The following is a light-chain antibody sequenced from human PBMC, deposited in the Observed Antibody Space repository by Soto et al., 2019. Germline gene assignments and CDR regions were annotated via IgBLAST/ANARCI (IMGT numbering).Light chain of an antibody. CDR2: EVS. CDR3: SSYTSSNALEV. J-gene: IGLJ1*01. Sequence: QSVLIQPASVSGSPGQSITISCTGTSRDVGGSNYVSWYQHHPHRAPKLLIYEVSYRPSGVSSRFSDSKSGNTASLTISGLQAEDDADYYCSSYTSSNALEVFGVGTKVTVL. V-gene: IGLV2-14*01. CDR1: SRDVGGSNY.